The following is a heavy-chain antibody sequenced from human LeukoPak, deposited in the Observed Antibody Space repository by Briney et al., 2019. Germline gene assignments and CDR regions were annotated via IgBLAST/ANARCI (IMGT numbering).Heavy chain of an antibody. V-gene: IGHV1-8*01. Sequence: ASVKVSCKASGYTFTSYDINWVRQATGQGLEWMGWMNPNSGNTGYAQKFQGRVTMTRNTSISTAYMELSSLRSEDTAVYYCARGLYDFWSGYPLLLDYWGQGTLVTVSS. CDR1: GYTFTSYD. J-gene: IGHJ4*02. CDR3: ARGLYDFWSGYPLLLDY. CDR2: MNPNSGNT. D-gene: IGHD3-3*01.